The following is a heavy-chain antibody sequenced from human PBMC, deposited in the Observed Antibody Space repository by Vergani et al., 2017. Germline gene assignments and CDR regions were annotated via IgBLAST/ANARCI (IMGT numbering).Heavy chain of an antibody. CDR1: GDTSSSYA. CDR3: ARIPPRVVGHYFDF. CDR2: TVPIFGSA. Sequence: QVHLVQSVAEVKKPGSSVKVSCRASGDTSSSYAISWVRQAPGQGLEWLGMTVPIFGSATTTQKFQGRVTISAEAATNTAFLEVTNLRSDGAAVYYCARIPPRVVGHYFDFWGQGTLVTVSS. D-gene: IGHD4-23*01. V-gene: IGHV1-69*15. J-gene: IGHJ4*02.